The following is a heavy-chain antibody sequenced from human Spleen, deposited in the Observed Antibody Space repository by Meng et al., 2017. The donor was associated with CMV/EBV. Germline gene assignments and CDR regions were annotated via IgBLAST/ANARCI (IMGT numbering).Heavy chain of an antibody. J-gene: IGHJ6*02. D-gene: IGHD1-26*01. V-gene: IGHV1-8*03. CDR3: ARPQYSGSTGYGMDV. CDR1: GYTFTTYD. Sequence: ASVKVSCKASGYTFTTYDINWVRQATGQGLEWMGWMNPNSGNTGYAPKFQGRVTITRNTSIRTAYMELSSLRSEDTAVYYCARPQYSGSTGYGMDVWGQGTTVTVSS. CDR2: MNPNSGNT.